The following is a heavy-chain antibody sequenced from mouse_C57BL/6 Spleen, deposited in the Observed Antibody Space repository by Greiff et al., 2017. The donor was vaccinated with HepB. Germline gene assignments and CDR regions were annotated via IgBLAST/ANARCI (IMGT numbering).Heavy chain of an antibody. D-gene: IGHD1-1*01. CDR1: GFNIKDYY. CDR2: IDPEDGET. Sequence: EVQLQQSGAELVKPGASVKLSCTASGFNIKDYYMHWVKQRTEQGLEWIGRIDPEDGETKYAPKFPGKATITADTSSNTAYLQLRSLTSEDTAVYYCARNLHYYGSSYWGQGTTLTVSS. J-gene: IGHJ2*01. CDR3: ARNLHYYGSSY. V-gene: IGHV14-2*01.